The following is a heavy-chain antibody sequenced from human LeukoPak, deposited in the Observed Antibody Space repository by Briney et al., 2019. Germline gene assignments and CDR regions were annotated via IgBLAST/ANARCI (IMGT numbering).Heavy chain of an antibody. D-gene: IGHD3-16*01. CDR1: GYTFTSYG. V-gene: IGHV1-18*04. Sequence: ASVKVSCKASGYTFTSYGISWVRQAPGQGLEWMGWISAYNGNTNYAQKLQGRVTMATDTSTSTAYMELRSLRSDDTAVYYCARMGESYPHDAFDIWGQGTMVTVSS. CDR3: ARMGESYPHDAFDI. CDR2: ISAYNGNT. J-gene: IGHJ3*02.